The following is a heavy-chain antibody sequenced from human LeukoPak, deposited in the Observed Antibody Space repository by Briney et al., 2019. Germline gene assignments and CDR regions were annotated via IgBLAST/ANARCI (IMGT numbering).Heavy chain of an antibody. V-gene: IGHV4-4*07. CDR2: ISTSGST. Sequence: SETLSLTCTVSGGFISNYYWTWIRQPAGKGLEWIGRISTSGSTNYNPSLKSRVSISVGKSMSQFSLKLSSVTAADTAVYYCARGYRTSYLYTFDHWGQGTLVTVPS. D-gene: IGHD6-6*01. CDR1: GGFISNYY. CDR3: ARGYRTSYLYTFDH. J-gene: IGHJ5*02.